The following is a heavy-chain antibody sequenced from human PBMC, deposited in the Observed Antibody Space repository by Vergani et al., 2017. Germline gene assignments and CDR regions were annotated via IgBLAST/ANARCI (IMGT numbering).Heavy chain of an antibody. J-gene: IGHJ5*02. CDR1: GSSISSYY. V-gene: IGHV4-4*07. D-gene: IGHD2-2*02. Sequence: QVQLQESGPGLVKPSETLSLTCTVSGSSISSYYWSWIRQPAGKGLEWIGRIYTSGSTNYNPSLKSRVTMSVDTSKNQFSLKLSSVTAADTAVYYCARFIVVVPAAIGRYNWFDPWGQGTLVTVSS. CDR3: ARFIVVVPAAIGRYNWFDP. CDR2: IYTSGST.